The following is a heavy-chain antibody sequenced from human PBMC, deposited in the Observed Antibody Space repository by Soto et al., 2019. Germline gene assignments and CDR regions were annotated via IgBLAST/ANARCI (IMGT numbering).Heavy chain of an antibody. CDR3: ARLESVTRSLGYFDY. D-gene: IGHD7-27*01. CDR2: IYYSGST. J-gene: IGHJ4*02. CDR1: GGSIRRSDYY. Sequence: QLQLQESGPGLVKPSQTLSLTCTVSGGSIRRSDYYWSWVRQLPGRGLEWIAYIYYSGSTFYNPSLMSRLPISVDTSRNQFSLSLTSVTAADTAVYYCARLESVTRSLGYFDYWGQGIRVTVTS. V-gene: IGHV4-31*03.